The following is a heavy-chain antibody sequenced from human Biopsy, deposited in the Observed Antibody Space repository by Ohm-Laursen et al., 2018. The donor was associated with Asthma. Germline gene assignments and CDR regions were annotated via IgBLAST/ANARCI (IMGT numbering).Heavy chain of an antibody. J-gene: IGHJ4*02. CDR3: ARGWNCGGDCYSLDS. V-gene: IGHV4-30-2*06. CDR1: GDSIDGGDYS. CDR2: IYRNGDT. D-gene: IGHD2-21*02. Sequence: PSETLSLTCAVSGDSIDGGDYSWTWIRQSPGVGLEWIGYIYRNGDTYYNPTLKNRVTISIDRSKNQFSLRLRSVTAADTAVYYCARGWNCGGDCYSLDSWGQGTLVTVSS.